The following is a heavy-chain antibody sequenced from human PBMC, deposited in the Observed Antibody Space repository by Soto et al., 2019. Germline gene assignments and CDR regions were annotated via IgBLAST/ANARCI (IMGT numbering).Heavy chain of an antibody. V-gene: IGHV3-7*04. CDR3: VRDAHRGGDFDY. J-gene: IGHJ4*02. CDR2: IKPDGSEK. Sequence: EVQLVESGGGLVQPGGSLRLSCAASGFTFSSYWMVWVRQAPGKGLEWVANIKPDGSEKYYVDSVKGRFTISRDNARKSLYGQMNSLRAEDAAVYYCVRDAHRGGDFDYWGQGTLVTVSS. D-gene: IGHD3-10*01. CDR1: GFTFSSYW.